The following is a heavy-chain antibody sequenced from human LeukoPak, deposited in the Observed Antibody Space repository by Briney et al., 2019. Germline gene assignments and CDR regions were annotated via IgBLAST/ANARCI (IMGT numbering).Heavy chain of an antibody. Sequence: SETLSLTCTVSGGSISSYYWSWIRQPPGKGLEWIGYIYYSGSTNYNPSLKSRVTISVDTSKNQFSLRLSSVTAADTAVHYCARHAIYSGDYSYWFDPWGLGTLVTVSS. CDR3: ARHAIYSGDYSYWFDP. CDR1: GGSISSYY. D-gene: IGHD1-26*01. V-gene: IGHV4-59*08. CDR2: IYYSGST. J-gene: IGHJ5*02.